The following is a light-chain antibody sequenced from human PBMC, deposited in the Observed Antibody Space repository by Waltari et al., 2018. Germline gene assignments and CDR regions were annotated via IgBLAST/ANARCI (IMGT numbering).Light chain of an antibody. J-gene: IGKJ2*01. CDR3: QQSKEVPFT. CDR2: AAS. V-gene: IGKV1-39*01. CDR1: QTLTTY. Sequence: DIQLTQSPSYLSASVGYRVTITCRASQTLTTYLNGYQQRPGTAPKFLIYAASNLETGVPSRFSGGGSGTDFTLTISGLQPDDFATYYCQQSKEVPFTFGQGTKLEIK.